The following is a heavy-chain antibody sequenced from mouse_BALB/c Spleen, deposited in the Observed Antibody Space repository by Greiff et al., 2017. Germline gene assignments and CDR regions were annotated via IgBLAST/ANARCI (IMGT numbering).Heavy chain of an antibody. J-gene: IGHJ3*01. CDR1: GFTFTDYY. Sequence: EVHLVESGGGLVQPGGSLRLSCATSGFTFTDYYMSWVRQPPGKALEWLGFIRNKANGYTTEYSASVKGRFTISRDNSQSILYLQMNTLSAEDSATYYCARDGGFAYWGQGTLVTVSA. CDR3: ARDGGFAY. CDR2: IRNKANGYTT. V-gene: IGHV7-3*02.